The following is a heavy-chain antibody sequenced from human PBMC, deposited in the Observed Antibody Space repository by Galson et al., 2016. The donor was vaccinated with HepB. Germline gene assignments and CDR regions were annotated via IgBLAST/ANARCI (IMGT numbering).Heavy chain of an antibody. CDR1: GFTLSSYH. CDR3: ARDRHCGASSCYLGMDA. CDR2: ISRGSYTM. Sequence: SLRLSCAASGFTLSSYHMNWVRQAPGKGLEWVSYISRGSYTMYYAGSVKGRFTISRDNAKNSLYLQMNSLRDDDTAVYYCARDRHCGASSCYLGMDAWGQGTTVAVSS. J-gene: IGHJ6*02. D-gene: IGHD2-2*01. V-gene: IGHV3-48*02.